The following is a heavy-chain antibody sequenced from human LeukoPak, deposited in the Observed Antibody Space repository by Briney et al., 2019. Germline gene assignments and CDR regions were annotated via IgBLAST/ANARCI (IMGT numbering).Heavy chain of an antibody. Sequence: GESLKISCKGSGYSFTSYWIGWVRQMPGKGLEWMGIIYPGDSDTRYSPSFQGQVTISADKSISTAYLQWSSLKASDTAIYYCARHGGSSWYPYPIDHWGQGTLVTVSS. CDR3: ARHGGSSWYPYPIDH. V-gene: IGHV5-51*01. CDR2: IYPGDSDT. D-gene: IGHD6-13*01. CDR1: GYSFTSYW. J-gene: IGHJ4*02.